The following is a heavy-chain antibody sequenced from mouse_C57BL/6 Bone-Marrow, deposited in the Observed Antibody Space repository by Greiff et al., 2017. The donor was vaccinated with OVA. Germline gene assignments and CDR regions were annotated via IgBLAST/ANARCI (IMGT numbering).Heavy chain of an antibody. CDR3: ARAYYYGSSLYWYFDV. CDR1: GYTFTSYW. J-gene: IGHJ1*03. CDR2: IHPNSGST. V-gene: IGHV1-64*01. Sequence: VQLQQPGAELVKPGASVKLSCKASGYTFTSYWMHWVKQRPGQGLEWIGMIHPNSGSTNYNEKFKSKATLTVDKSSSTAYMQLSSLTSEDSAVYYGARAYYYGSSLYWYFDVWGTGTTVTVSS. D-gene: IGHD1-1*01.